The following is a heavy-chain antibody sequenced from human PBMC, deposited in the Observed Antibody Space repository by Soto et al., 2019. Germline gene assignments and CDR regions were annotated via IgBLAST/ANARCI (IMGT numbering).Heavy chain of an antibody. D-gene: IGHD6-13*01. Sequence: QVQLVQSGAEVKKPGASVKVSCKASGYTFTDYAIHWLRQAPGQRLEWMGWINAGNGNTKYSQKFQDRVTITRDTSASTAYMELRSLTSEDTAVYYCARVGYSSTNWGQGTLVTVSS. V-gene: IGHV1-3*01. CDR3: ARVGYSSTN. CDR2: INAGNGNT. J-gene: IGHJ4*02. CDR1: GYTFTDYA.